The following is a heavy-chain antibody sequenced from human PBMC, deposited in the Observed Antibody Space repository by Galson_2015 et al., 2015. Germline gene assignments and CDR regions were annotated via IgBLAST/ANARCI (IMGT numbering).Heavy chain of an antibody. CDR1: GFTFSNYN. J-gene: IGHJ5*01. V-gene: IGHV3-48*01. Sequence: SMRLCCEAYGFTFSNYNMNWVRQAPGKGLEWISYISTSSSTIYYADSVKGRFTVSRDNANNSLYLQMGSLLTEYTAVYYCARYCITPSCYEGGNSWCHGALVTVSS. CDR2: ISTSSSTI. D-gene: IGHD2-2*01. CDR3: ARYCITPSCYEGGNS.